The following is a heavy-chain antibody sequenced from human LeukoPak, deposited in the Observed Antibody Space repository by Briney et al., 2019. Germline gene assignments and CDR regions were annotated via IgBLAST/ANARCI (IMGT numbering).Heavy chain of an antibody. Sequence: PSETLSLTCAVYSGSFSGYYWTWFRQPPGKGLEWIGEFNHNWGAKYNPSLKSRVTISVDTSNNHLPLSLNSVTTADTAVYYCAASLWFGIYPDYWGQGSLVTVSS. J-gene: IGHJ4*02. D-gene: IGHD3-10*01. V-gene: IGHV4-34*01. CDR1: SGSFSGYY. CDR2: FNHNWGA. CDR3: AASLWFGIYPDY.